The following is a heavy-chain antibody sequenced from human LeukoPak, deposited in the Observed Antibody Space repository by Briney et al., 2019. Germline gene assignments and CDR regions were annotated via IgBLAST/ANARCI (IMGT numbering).Heavy chain of an antibody. J-gene: IGHJ3*02. Sequence: GESLKISCKGSGYNFTSYWITWVRRMPGKGLEWMGRIDPSDSYTNYSPSFQGHVTISADKSISTAYLQWSSLKASDTAMYYCARPDRGSAFDIWGQGTMVTVSS. V-gene: IGHV5-10-1*01. CDR2: IDPSDSYT. CDR1: GYNFTSYW. D-gene: IGHD2-15*01. CDR3: ARPDRGSAFDI.